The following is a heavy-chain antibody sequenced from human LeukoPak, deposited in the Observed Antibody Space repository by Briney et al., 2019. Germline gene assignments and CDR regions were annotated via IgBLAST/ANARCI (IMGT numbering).Heavy chain of an antibody. CDR2: IKSDGSST. CDR1: RFSFSSYW. J-gene: IGHJ6*02. CDR3: ASDRSYAMDV. Sequence: GGSLRLSCAASRFSFSSYWMHRVRQPPGKGLVWVSRIKSDGSSTTYAASVQGRFTISRDNAKNTLYLQMNSLRGEDTAVYYCASDRSYAMDVWGQGTTVTVSS. V-gene: IGHV3-74*01.